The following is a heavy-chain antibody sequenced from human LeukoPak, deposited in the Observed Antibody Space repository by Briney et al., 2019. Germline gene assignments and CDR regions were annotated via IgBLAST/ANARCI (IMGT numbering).Heavy chain of an antibody. Sequence: GGSLRLSCAASGFTFNTYGMHWVRQAPGKGLEWAAFIRYDESNKYYAESVEGRFTISRDDSKNTVYLQMKSLGPEDTAMYYCAKDSDYYGSGSYPDLFYIDFWGQGALVTVSS. CDR2: IRYDESNK. V-gene: IGHV3-30*02. D-gene: IGHD3-10*01. CDR1: GFTFNTYG. CDR3: AKDSDYYGSGSYPDLFYIDF. J-gene: IGHJ4*02.